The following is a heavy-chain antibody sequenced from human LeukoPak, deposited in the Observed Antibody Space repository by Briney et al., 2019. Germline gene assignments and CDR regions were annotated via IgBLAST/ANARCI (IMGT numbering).Heavy chain of an antibody. V-gene: IGHV4-34*01. CDR1: GGSFSGYY. CDR2: INHSGST. J-gene: IGHJ6*03. D-gene: IGHD2-2*01. Sequence: SETPSLTCAVYGGSFSGYYWSWIRQPPGKGLEWIGEINHSGSTNYNPSLKSRVTISVDTSKNQFSLKLSSVTAADTAVYYCARGRYLPALLWGAYYMDVWGKGTTVTVSS. CDR3: ARGRYLPALLWGAYYMDV.